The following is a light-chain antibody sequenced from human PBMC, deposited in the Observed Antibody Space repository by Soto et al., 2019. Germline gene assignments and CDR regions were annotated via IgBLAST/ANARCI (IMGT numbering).Light chain of an antibody. V-gene: IGKV3-11*01. J-gene: IGKJ5*01. CDR1: QSVSTY. CDR3: QQYGTSEII. CDR2: DTS. Sequence: EIVVTQSPATLSLSPGERATLSCRASQSVSTYLAWYQQRPGQAPRLLIYDTSSRATGVPARFSGSGSGTDSTLTISRLEPEDFAVFYCQQYGTSEIIFGQGTRLEI.